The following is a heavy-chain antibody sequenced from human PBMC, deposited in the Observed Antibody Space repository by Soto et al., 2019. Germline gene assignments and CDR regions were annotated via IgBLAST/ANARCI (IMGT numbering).Heavy chain of an antibody. CDR2: ISAYNGNT. Sequence: GASVKVSCKASGYTFTNYVINWVRQAPGQGLEWMGWISAYNGNTNYAQKLQGRVTMTTDTSTSTAYMELRSLRSDDTAVYYCARPSTTWIQLWSFDYWGQGTLVTVSS. D-gene: IGHD5-18*01. CDR3: ARPSTTWIQLWSFDY. CDR1: GYTFTNYV. V-gene: IGHV1-18*01. J-gene: IGHJ4*02.